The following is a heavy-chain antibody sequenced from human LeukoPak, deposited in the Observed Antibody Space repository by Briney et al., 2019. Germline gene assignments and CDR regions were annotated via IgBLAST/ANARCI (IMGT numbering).Heavy chain of an antibody. CDR2: IIPIFGTA. D-gene: IGHD6-19*01. V-gene: IGHV1-69*06. CDR3: ARGTWLASTFDY. J-gene: IGHJ4*02. Sequence: SVKVSCKASGGTFSSYAFSWVRQAPGQGLEWMGGIIPIFGTANYAQKLQDRVTITADKSTSTAYMELSSLRSEDTAVYFCARGTWLASTFDYWGQGTLVTVSS. CDR1: GGTFSSYA.